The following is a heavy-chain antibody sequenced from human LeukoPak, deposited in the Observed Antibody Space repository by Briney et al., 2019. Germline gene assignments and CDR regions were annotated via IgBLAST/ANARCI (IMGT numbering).Heavy chain of an antibody. CDR3: ARSLGVGSTLDY. V-gene: IGHV1-3*03. D-gene: IGHD1-26*01. CDR1: GYTFTRNA. J-gene: IGHJ4*02. Sequence: ASVKVSCKASGYTFTRNALHWVRQAPGQRLEWMGWINAGNGNTQYSQEFQGRVTFPRDTSASTAYMELSSLRSEDMAVYYCARSLGVGSTLDYWGQGTLVTVSS. CDR2: INAGNGNT.